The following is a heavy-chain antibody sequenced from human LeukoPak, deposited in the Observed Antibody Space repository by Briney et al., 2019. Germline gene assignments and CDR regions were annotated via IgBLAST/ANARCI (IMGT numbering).Heavy chain of an antibody. D-gene: IGHD6-19*01. CDR3: ARDHRIAVAEYYFDY. Sequence: ASVKVSCKASGYTFTSYYIHWVRQAPGQGLEWMGIINPSGGSTSYAQKFQGRATMTRDTSTSTVYMELSSLRSEDTAVYYCARDHRIAVAEYYFDYWGQGTLVTVSS. CDR1: GYTFTSYY. CDR2: INPSGGST. V-gene: IGHV1-46*01. J-gene: IGHJ4*02.